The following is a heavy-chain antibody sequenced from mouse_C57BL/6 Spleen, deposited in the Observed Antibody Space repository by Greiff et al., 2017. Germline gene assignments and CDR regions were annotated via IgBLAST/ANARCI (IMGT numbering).Heavy chain of an antibody. D-gene: IGHD1-1*01. V-gene: IGHV14-1*01. CDR1: GFNIKDYY. CDR2: IDPEDGDT. Sequence: VQLQQSGAELVRPGASVKLSCTASGFNIKDYYMHWVKQRPEQGLEWIGRIDPEDGDTEYAPKFQGKATMTADTSSNTAYLQLSSLTSEDTAVYYCTNHYYGSSSFDYWGQGTTLTVSS. CDR3: TNHYYGSSSFDY. J-gene: IGHJ2*01.